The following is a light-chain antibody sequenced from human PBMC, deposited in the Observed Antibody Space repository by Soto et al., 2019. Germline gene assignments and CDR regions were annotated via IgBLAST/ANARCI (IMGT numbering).Light chain of an antibody. CDR3: GTWDSSLRARVV. CDR2: ENN. CDR1: SSNIGNNY. J-gene: IGLJ2*01. Sequence: QSVLTQPPSVSAAPGQKVTISCSGSSSNIGNNYVSWYQQLPGTAPKLLIYENNKRPSGIPDRFSGSKSGTSATLGITGLQTGDEADYYCGTWDSSLRARVVFGGGTQLTVL. V-gene: IGLV1-51*02.